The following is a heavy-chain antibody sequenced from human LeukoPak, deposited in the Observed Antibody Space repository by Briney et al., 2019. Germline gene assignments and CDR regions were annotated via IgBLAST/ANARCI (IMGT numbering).Heavy chain of an antibody. J-gene: IGHJ4*02. Sequence: SQTLSLTCTVSGGSISSGGYSWSWIRQHPGKGLEWIGYIYYSGSTYYNPSLKSRVTISVDTSKNQFSLKLSSVTAADTAVYYCARGDTADDFDYWGQGTLVTVSS. V-gene: IGHV4-31*03. CDR3: ARGDTADDFDY. D-gene: IGHD5-18*01. CDR2: IYYSGST. CDR1: GGSISSGGYS.